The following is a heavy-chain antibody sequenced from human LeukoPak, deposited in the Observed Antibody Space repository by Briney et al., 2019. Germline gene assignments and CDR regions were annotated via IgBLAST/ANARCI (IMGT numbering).Heavy chain of an antibody. CDR1: GFTLSRYW. CDR2: INPDGSTT. D-gene: IGHD2-2*02. V-gene: IGHV3-74*01. Sequence: PGGSLRLSCAASGFTLSRYWIHWVRQAPGKGLEWVSRINPDGSTTTYADSVKGRFTISRDNAKNTVYLQMNSLRAEDTAVYYCARDPDCDSTSCYIGPYNWFDPWGQGTLVTVSS. CDR3: ARDPDCDSTSCYIGPYNWFDP. J-gene: IGHJ5*02.